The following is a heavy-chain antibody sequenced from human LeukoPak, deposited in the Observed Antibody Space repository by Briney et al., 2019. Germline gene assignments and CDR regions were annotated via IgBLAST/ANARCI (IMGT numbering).Heavy chain of an antibody. J-gene: IGHJ3*02. Sequence: GGSLRLSCAASGFTFSSYSMNWVRQAPGKGLEWVSYISSSSSTIYYADSVKGRFTISRDNAKNSLYLQMNSLRAEDTAVYYCATTRRWLQWDAFDIWGQGTMVTVSS. V-gene: IGHV3-48*01. CDR2: ISSSSSTI. CDR3: ATTRRWLQWDAFDI. CDR1: GFTFSSYS. D-gene: IGHD5-24*01.